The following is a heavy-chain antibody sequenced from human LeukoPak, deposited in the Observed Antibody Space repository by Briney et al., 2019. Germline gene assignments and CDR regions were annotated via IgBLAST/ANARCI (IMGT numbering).Heavy chain of an antibody. CDR1: GAAISDYF. J-gene: IGHJ4*02. CDR2: ISTTGST. CDR3: ARSPSTIGWNWGYYFDF. D-gene: IGHD1-7*01. Sequence: PSETLSLTCTVSGAAISDYFWSWIRQPAGKDLEWIGRISTTGSTYFNPSLQSRVRMSVDSSKTHFSLRLSSVTAADTAVYYCARSPSTIGWNWGYYFDFWGQGRLVTVSS. V-gene: IGHV4-4*07.